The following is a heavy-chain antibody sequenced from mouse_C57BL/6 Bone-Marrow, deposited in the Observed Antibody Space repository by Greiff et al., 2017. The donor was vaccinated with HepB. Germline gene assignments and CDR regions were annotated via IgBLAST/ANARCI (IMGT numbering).Heavy chain of an antibody. CDR2: FYPGSGSI. J-gene: IGHJ4*01. D-gene: IGHD1-1*01. CDR1: GYTFTEYT. CDR3: ARHAPYYYGSSYYAMDY. V-gene: IGHV1-62-2*01. Sequence: VQRVESGAELVKPGASVKLSCKASGYTFTEYTIHWVKQRSGQGLEWIGWFYPGSGSIKYNEKFKDKATLTADKSSSTVYMELSRLTSEDSAVYFCARHAPYYYGSSYYAMDYWGQGTSVTVSS.